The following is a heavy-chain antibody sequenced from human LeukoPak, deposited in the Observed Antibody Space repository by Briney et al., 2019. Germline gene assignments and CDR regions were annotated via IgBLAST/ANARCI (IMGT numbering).Heavy chain of an antibody. CDR3: ARDCGGDCYPGSRSGFDY. V-gene: IGHV3-74*01. J-gene: IGHJ4*02. D-gene: IGHD2-21*01. CDR1: GFTFSSYW. CDR2: INSDGSST. Sequence: GGSLRLSCAASGFTFSSYWMHWVRQAPGKGLVWVSRINSDGSSTSYADSVKGRFTISRDNVKNTLYLQMNSLRAEDTAVYYCARDCGGDCYPGSRSGFDYWGQGTLVTVSS.